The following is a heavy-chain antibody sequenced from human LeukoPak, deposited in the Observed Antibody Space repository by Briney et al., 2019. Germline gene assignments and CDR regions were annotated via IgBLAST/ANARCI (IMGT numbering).Heavy chain of an antibody. Sequence: PGGSLRLSCAASGFTFSRYWMHWVRQAPGKGLVWVSRIKSDGSTNYADSVKGRFTISRDNAKNPVSLQRNSLRAEDTGVYYCARAPAEIGGYYPEYFRHWGQGTLVTVSS. CDR1: GFTFSRYW. J-gene: IGHJ1*01. V-gene: IGHV3-74*01. D-gene: IGHD3-22*01. CDR3: ARAPAEIGGYYPEYFRH. CDR2: IKSDGST.